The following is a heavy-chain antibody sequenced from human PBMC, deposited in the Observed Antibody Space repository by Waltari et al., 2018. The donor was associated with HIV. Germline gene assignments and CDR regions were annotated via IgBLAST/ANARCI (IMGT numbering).Heavy chain of an antibody. CDR3: ARYDFWTNQGGFDP. CDR1: GGSFSGYY. Sequence: QVQLQQWGAGLLKPSETLSLPCAVYGGSFSGYYWSWIRQPPGKGLEWIGEINHSGSTNYNPSLKSRVTISVDTSKNQFSLKLSSVTAADTAVYYCARYDFWTNQGGFDPWGQGTLVTVSS. V-gene: IGHV4-34*01. D-gene: IGHD3-3*01. J-gene: IGHJ5*02. CDR2: INHSGST.